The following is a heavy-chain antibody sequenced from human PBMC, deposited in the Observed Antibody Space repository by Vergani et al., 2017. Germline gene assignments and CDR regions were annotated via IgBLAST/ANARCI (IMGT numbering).Heavy chain of an antibody. CDR3: AKNPGISTPRHYYAMDV. D-gene: IGHD1-14*01. V-gene: IGHV3-11*04. CDR2: ISPGASTV. CDR1: GFKFSDHY. J-gene: IGHJ6*02. Sequence: LEESGGGSGKPGGSLRLSLAASGFKFSDHYMSWSRQAPGKGLEWVSHISPGASTVSYTDSVTGRVHVSRDNDNNSLTLDMKNLRVGDTAVYYCAKNPGISTPRHYYAMDVWGQGTTVTVSS.